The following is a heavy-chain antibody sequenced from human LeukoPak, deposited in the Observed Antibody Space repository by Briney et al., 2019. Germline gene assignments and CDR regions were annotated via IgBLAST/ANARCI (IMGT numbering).Heavy chain of an antibody. CDR3: ARFPVRRHSSSWYLKRYFDC. CDR1: GYTFTSYD. CDR2: MNPNSGNT. V-gene: IGHV1-8*01. J-gene: IGHJ4*02. D-gene: IGHD6-13*01. Sequence: ASVKVSCKASGYTFTSYDINWVRQATGQGLEWMGWMNPNSGNTGYAQKFQGRVTMTRNTSISTAYMELSSLRSEDTAVYYCARFPVRRHSSSWYLKRYFDCWGQGTLVTVSS.